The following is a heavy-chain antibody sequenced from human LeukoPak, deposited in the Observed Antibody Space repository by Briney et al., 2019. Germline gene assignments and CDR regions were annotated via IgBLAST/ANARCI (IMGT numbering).Heavy chain of an antibody. CDR3: ARDDYSNYAASYYYYMDV. CDR1: GFTFSSYW. J-gene: IGHJ6*03. CDR2: IKQDGSEK. D-gene: IGHD4-11*01. Sequence: PGGSLRLSCAASGFTFSSYWMSWVRQAPGKGLEWVANIKQDGSEKYYVDSVKGRFTISRDNAINSLYLQMNSLRAEDTAVYYCARDDYSNYAASYYYYMDVWGKGTTVTVSS. V-gene: IGHV3-7*01.